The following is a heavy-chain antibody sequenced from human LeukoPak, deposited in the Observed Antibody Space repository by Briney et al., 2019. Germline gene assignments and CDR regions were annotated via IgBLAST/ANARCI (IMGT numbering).Heavy chain of an antibody. CDR2: IYYSGST. CDR1: GGSISSYY. J-gene: IGHJ3*02. Sequence: PSETLSLTCTVSGGSISSYYWSWIRQPPGKGLEWIGYIYYSGSTNYNPSLKSRVTISVDTSKNQFSLKLSSVTAADTAVYYCARQPSGFDAFDIWGQGTMVTVSS. CDR3: ARQPSGFDAFDI. V-gene: IGHV4-59*08.